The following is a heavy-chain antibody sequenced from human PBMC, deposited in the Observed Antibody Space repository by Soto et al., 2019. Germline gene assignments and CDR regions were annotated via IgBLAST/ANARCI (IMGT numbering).Heavy chain of an antibody. CDR3: AKLSCTSSTCYFPGWFDP. CDR1: GDPISGGASF. J-gene: IGHJ5*02. V-gene: IGHV4-31*03. D-gene: IGHD2-2*01. Sequence: SETLSLTCTVSGDPISGGASFWSWIRQPPGKGLEWIANVYYSGSSYYNPSLKSRLTISVDTTKNQFSLQLKSMTAADTAVYYCAKLSCTSSTCYFPGWFDPWGQGTLVTVSS. CDR2: VYYSGSS.